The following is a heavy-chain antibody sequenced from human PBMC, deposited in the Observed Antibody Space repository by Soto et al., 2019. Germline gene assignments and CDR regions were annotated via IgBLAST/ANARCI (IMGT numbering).Heavy chain of an antibody. D-gene: IGHD4-17*01. CDR1: GYTFTSYA. CDR2: INAGNDNT. Sequence: ASVKASSEASGYTFTSYAMHWARQAPGQRLEWMGWINAGNDNTKYSQKFQGRVTITRVTSASTAYMELISLRSEDTAVYYCASECYGGEFDSWGQGTLVTVSS. CDR3: ASECYGGEFDS. V-gene: IGHV1-3*01. J-gene: IGHJ4*01.